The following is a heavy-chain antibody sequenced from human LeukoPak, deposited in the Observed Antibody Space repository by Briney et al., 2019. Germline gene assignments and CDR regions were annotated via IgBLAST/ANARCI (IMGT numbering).Heavy chain of an antibody. V-gene: IGHV1-69*13. CDR2: IIPIFGTA. CDR3: AAITYYDFWSGYRFDY. J-gene: IGHJ4*02. D-gene: IGHD3-3*01. Sequence: GASVTVSCTASGGTFSSYAISWVRQAPGQGLEWMGGIIPIFGTANYAQKFQGRVTITADESTSAAYMELSSLRSEDTAVYYCAAITYYDFWSGYRFDYWGQGTLVTVSS. CDR1: GGTFSSYA.